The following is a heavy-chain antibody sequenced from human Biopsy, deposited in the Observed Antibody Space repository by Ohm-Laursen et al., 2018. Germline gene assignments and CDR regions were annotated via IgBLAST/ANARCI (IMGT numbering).Heavy chain of an antibody. CDR1: GGSVSSGGFY. Sequence: SQTLSLTCTVSGGSVSSGGFYWSWIRQHPGKGLEWIGYIYYSGTTYYNPSLKSLVTISVDTSKNQFSLKLNSVTAADTAIYYCARGSGYFKLDVWGQGTTVTVSS. CDR3: ARGSGYFKLDV. J-gene: IGHJ6*02. V-gene: IGHV4-31*01. D-gene: IGHD5-12*01. CDR2: IYYSGTT.